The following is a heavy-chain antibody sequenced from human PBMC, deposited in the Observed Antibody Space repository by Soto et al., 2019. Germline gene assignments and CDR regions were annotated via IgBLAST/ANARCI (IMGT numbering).Heavy chain of an antibody. Sequence: EEQLVESGGDLVQPGGSLRLSCAASGFTVSNNYMSWVRQAPGKGLEWVSLIYSGGSTYYADSVKGRFTISRDSSKNTLFLQTTSLRAEDTAMYYCAAYSHKGYWGQGTLVTVSS. CDR1: GFTVSNNY. J-gene: IGHJ4*02. V-gene: IGHV3-66*01. CDR2: IYSGGST. CDR3: AAYSHKGY. D-gene: IGHD3-16*01.